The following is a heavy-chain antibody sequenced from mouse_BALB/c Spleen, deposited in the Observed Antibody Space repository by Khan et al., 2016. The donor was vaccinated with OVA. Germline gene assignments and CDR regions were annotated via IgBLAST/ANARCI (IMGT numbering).Heavy chain of an antibody. CDR2: IYPNDGGS. CDR3: ARCGYRSFAF. CDR1: GYTFTDYN. Sequence: VQLQQSGPELVKPGASVKISCKASGYTFTDYNMDWVKQSPGKRLEWLGYIYPNDGGSGYNQKFKTKATLTVDISSSTAYMQLHSLTSEDSAVYDYARCGYRSFAFWGQGTLVTVSA. V-gene: IGHV1S29*02. J-gene: IGHJ3*01. D-gene: IGHD1-2*01.